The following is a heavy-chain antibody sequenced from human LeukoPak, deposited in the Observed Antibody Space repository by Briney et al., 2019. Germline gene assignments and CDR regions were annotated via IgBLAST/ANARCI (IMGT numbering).Heavy chain of an antibody. D-gene: IGHD3-22*01. Sequence: ASVKVSCKISGYTLTKLSMHWVRQAPGKGLEWMGGFDPEDGETIYAQKFQERVTITRDMSTSTAYMELSSLRSEDTAVYYCAAERGVVGPTYYYDSSGQRDDAFDIWGQGTMVTVSS. CDR2: FDPEDGET. V-gene: IGHV1-24*01. CDR3: AAERGVVGPTYYYDSSGQRDDAFDI. CDR1: GYTLTKLS. J-gene: IGHJ3*02.